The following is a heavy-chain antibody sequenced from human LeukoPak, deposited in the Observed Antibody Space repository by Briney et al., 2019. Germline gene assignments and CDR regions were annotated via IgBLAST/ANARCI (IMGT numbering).Heavy chain of an antibody. CDR1: GGTFSSYA. Sequence: ASVKVSCKASGGTFSSYAISWVRQAPGQGLEWMGRIIPIFGIANYAQKFQGRVTITADKSTSTAYMELSSLRSEDTAVYYCARDARELPFDYWGQGTVVTVSS. D-gene: IGHD1-26*01. CDR3: ARDARELPFDY. CDR2: IIPIFGIA. J-gene: IGHJ4*02. V-gene: IGHV1-69*04.